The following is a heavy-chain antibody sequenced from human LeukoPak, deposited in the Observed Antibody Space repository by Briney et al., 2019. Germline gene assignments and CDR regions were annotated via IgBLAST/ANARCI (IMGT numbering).Heavy chain of an antibody. J-gene: IGHJ4*02. D-gene: IGHD3/OR15-3a*01. CDR2: INPSGAST. V-gene: IGHV1-46*01. CDR3: ARETPGTGAFDY. Sequence: ASVKVSCKTSGYAFTSYFIHWVRQAPGQGLEWMGIINPSGASTSYAQRFQGRVTMTRDMSTSTVYMELSSLRSEDTAVYYCARETPGTGAFDYWGQGTLVTASS. CDR1: GYAFTSYF.